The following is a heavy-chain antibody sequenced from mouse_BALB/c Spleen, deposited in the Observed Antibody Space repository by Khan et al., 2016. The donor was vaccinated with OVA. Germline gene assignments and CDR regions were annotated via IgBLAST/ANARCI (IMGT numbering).Heavy chain of an antibody. V-gene: IGHV1-9*01. Sequence: QVQLQQSGAELMKPGASVKISCTATGYTFSSYWIEWVKQRPGHGLEWIGEILPGSNNTKYNETFKGKATITANTSSNTAYMQLSSLTCDESAVNYCARRNYYGSSSWFGYWGQGTLVTVSA. CDR2: ILPGSNNT. CDR1: GYTFSSYW. D-gene: IGHD1-1*01. CDR3: ARRNYYGSSSWFGY. J-gene: IGHJ3*01.